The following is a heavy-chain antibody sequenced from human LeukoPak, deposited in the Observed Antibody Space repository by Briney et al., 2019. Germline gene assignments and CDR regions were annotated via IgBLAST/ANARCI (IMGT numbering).Heavy chain of an antibody. V-gene: IGHV3-33*08. CDR2: IWSDGTEK. CDR1: GFTYSHYG. J-gene: IGHJ4*02. D-gene: IGHD4-11*01. CDR3: ARDAQRGFDYSNSLQY. Sequence: GGSLRLSCAASGFTYSHYGMHWVRQAPGKGLEWGAVIWSDGTEKYYADAVKGRFTISRDNSRNTLYLQMNSLRGEDTAVYYCARDAQRGFDYSNSLQYWGQGTLVTVSS.